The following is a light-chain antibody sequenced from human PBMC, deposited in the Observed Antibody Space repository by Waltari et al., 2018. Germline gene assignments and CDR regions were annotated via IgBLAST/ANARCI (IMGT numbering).Light chain of an antibody. CDR1: ASDLGSHDL. CDR2: VGD. CDR3: SSFTGGLGLDWV. Sequence: QSALTHPASVSGPPGESITISCTLSASDLGSHDLVSLFQQQPGPPPKPIIFVGDRRPSRGAIRVSVSKSGNAASLTISDRQTEYEADYDCSSFTGGLGLDWVFGGGTKVTVL. V-gene: IGLV2-23*01. J-gene: IGLJ3*02.